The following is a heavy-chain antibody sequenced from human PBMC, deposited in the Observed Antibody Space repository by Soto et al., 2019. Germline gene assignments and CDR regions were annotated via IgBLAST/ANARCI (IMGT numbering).Heavy chain of an antibody. Sequence: EVQLVETGGDLIQPGGSLRLSCAASGFTVSSDSMTWVRQAPGKGLEWISIIYSDNNTDYADSVKGRFSISRDNSKNILDLQMNSLRAEDTAEYYCARHYSAMGVWGQGTTVTVSS. V-gene: IGHV3-53*02. CDR2: IYSDNNT. J-gene: IGHJ6*02. CDR1: GFTVSSDS. CDR3: ARHYSAMGV.